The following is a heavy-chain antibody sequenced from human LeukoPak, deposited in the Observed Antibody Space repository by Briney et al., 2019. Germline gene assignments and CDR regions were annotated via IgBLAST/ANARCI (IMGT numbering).Heavy chain of an antibody. CDR1: GGSISSGSYY. V-gene: IGHV4-61*02. J-gene: IGHJ4*02. CDR2: IYTSGST. CDR3: ARGASYDSSGYGFDY. Sequence: SETLSLTCTVSGGSISSGSYYWSWIRQPAGKGLEWIGRIYTSGSTNYNPSLKSRVTISVDTSKNQFSLKLSSVTAADTAVYYCARGASYDSSGYGFDYWGQGTPVTVSS. D-gene: IGHD3-22*01.